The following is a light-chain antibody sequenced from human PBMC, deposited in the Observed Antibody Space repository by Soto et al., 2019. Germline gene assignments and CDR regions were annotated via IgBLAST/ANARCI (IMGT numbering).Light chain of an antibody. Sequence: DIQMTQSPSTLSASVGDRVTITCRASQSISSWLAWYQQKPGKAPKLLIYDASSLESGVPSRFSGSGSGTEFTLTIRSLQPDDFATYYCKHYNSYSEAFGQGTKVDI. J-gene: IGKJ1*01. CDR2: DAS. CDR1: QSISSW. CDR3: KHYNSYSEA. V-gene: IGKV1-5*01.